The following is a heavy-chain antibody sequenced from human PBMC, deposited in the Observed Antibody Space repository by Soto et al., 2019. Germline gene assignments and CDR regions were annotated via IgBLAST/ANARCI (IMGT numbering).Heavy chain of an antibody. D-gene: IGHD2-2*01. CDR1: GYTFTSYG. Sequence: ASVKVSCKASGYTFTSYGISWVRQAPGQGLEWMGWISAYNGNTNYAQKLQGRVTMTTDTSTSTAYMELRSLRPDDTAVYYCARNTYQLLWSSMDVWGQGTTVTVS. J-gene: IGHJ6*02. CDR2: ISAYNGNT. V-gene: IGHV1-18*01. CDR3: ARNTYQLLWSSMDV.